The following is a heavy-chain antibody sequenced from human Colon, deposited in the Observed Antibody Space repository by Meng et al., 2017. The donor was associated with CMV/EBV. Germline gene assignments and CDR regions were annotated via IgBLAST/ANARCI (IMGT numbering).Heavy chain of an antibody. Sequence: GESLKISCAASGFTFNTYAMSWVRQAPGKGLQWVSSVRGGGGSTDYADSVEGRFTISRDNSKNTMYLQMNSLRVEDTAVYYCARNGDTMDHWGQGTVVTVSS. CDR1: GFTFNTYA. D-gene: IGHD3-10*01. CDR2: VRGGGGST. CDR3: ARNGDTMDH. J-gene: IGHJ4*02. V-gene: IGHV3-23*01.